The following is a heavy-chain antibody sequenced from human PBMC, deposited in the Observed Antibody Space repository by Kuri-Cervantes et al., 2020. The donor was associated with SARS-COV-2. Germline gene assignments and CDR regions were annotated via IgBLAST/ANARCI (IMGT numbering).Heavy chain of an antibody. Sequence: SETLSLTCAVYGGSVSGYYWSWIRQPPGKGLEWIGEINHSGSTNYNPSLKSRVTISVDTSKNQFSLKLSSVTAADTAVYYCARDQGGYYMDVWGKGTTVTVSS. V-gene: IGHV4-34*01. CDR2: INHSGST. D-gene: IGHD3-16*01. CDR3: ARDQGGYYMDV. J-gene: IGHJ6*03. CDR1: GGSVSGYY.